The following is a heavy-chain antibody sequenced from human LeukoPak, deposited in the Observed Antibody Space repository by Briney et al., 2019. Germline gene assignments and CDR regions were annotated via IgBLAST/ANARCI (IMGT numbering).Heavy chain of an antibody. D-gene: IGHD3-10*01. CDR1: GFTFSSYS. CDR2: ISSSGSYI. Sequence: GGSLRLSCAASGFTFSSYSMNWVRQAPGKGLEWVSSISSSGSYIYYADSVKGRFTISRDNSKNTLYLQMNSLRAEDTAVYYCAKGSGSGSPYYFDYWGQGTLVTVSS. J-gene: IGHJ4*02. CDR3: AKGSGSGSPYYFDY. V-gene: IGHV3-21*04.